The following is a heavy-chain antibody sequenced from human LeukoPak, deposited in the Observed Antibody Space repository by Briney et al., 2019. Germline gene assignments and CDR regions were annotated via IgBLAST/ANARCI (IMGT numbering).Heavy chain of an antibody. D-gene: IGHD6-19*01. Sequence: SETLSLTCTVSGGSISSYYWSWLRQPPGKEVEWVGYVYNSGSTNYNPSLKRRVTISVDKSKNHFSLKLRSVTAADTAVYYCARGGSSGWYEDFWGQGTLVTVSS. CDR1: GGSISSYY. CDR3: ARGGSSGWYEDF. J-gene: IGHJ4*02. V-gene: IGHV4-59*01. CDR2: VYNSGST.